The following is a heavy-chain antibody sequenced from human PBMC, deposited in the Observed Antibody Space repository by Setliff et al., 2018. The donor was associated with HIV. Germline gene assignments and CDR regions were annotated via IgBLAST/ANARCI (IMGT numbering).Heavy chain of an antibody. D-gene: IGHD3-3*01. CDR3: SRGPTIRGSFTGVVYTAPLPSFDT. CDR1: GGSFSGFS. CDR2: INNYGVT. Sequence: ASETLSLTCAVYGGSFSGFSWNWIRHPPGKGLEWIGDINNYGVTLYTSSLAGRVTISVDTSKNQFSLTLKSLTVADTALYFCSRGPTIRGSFTGVVYTAPLPSFDTWSQGSLVTVS. J-gene: IGHJ4*02. V-gene: IGHV4-34*01.